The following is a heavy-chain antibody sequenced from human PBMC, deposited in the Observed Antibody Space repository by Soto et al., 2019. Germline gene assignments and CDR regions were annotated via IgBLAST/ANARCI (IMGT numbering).Heavy chain of an antibody. CDR2: IIPIFGTA. CDR3: ARDAGDYYDSSGYVG. J-gene: IGHJ4*02. Sequence: SVKVSFKPCRGPFSSFPMSFVRQAPGQGLEWMGGIIPIFGTANYAQKFQGRVTITADESTSTAYMELSILRSEDTAVYYCARDAGDYYDSSGYVGWGQGTLVTVSS. V-gene: IGHV1-69*13. CDR1: RGPFSSFP. D-gene: IGHD3-22*01.